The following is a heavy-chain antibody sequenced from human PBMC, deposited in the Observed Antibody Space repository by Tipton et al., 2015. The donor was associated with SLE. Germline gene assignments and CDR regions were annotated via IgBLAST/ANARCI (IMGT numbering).Heavy chain of an antibody. CDR1: GYTFTNYG. Sequence: QSGAEVKKPGASVKVSCKASGYTFTNYGISWVRQAPGQGLEWMGWISGDNDNTNYAQKLQGRVTMTTDTSTSTAYMELRSLRSDDTAVYYCAREIRAWIAVDYWGQGTLVTVSS. CDR2: ISGDNDNT. CDR3: AREIRAWIAVDY. V-gene: IGHV1-18*01. J-gene: IGHJ4*02. D-gene: IGHD6-19*01.